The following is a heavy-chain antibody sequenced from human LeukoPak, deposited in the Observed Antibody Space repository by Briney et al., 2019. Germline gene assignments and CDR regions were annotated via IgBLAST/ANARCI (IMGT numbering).Heavy chain of an antibody. D-gene: IGHD3-16*01. CDR2: IYYSGST. CDR3: ARVQVGDLGAFEI. Sequence: SETLSLTCTVSGGSISSGGYYWSWIRQHPGKGLEWIGYIYYSGSTYYNPSLKSRVTMSVDTSKNQFSLHLKSVTPEDTAVYYCARVQVGDLGAFEIWGQGTTVTVSS. J-gene: IGHJ3*02. CDR1: GGSISSGGYY. V-gene: IGHV4-31*03.